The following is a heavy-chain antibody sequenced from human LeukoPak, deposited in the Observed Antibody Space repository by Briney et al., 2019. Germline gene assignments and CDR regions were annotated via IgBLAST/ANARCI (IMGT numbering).Heavy chain of an antibody. CDR1: GFTFSSYS. CDR3: ARDAPGYDILTGYAFDI. V-gene: IGHV3-48*04. Sequence: PGGSLRLSCAASGFTFSSYSMNWVRQAPGKGLEWVSYISSSSSTIYYADSVKGRFTISRDNAKNSLYLQMNSLRAEDTAVYYCARDAPGYDILTGYAFDIWGQGTMVTVSS. J-gene: IGHJ3*02. CDR2: ISSSSSTI. D-gene: IGHD3-9*01.